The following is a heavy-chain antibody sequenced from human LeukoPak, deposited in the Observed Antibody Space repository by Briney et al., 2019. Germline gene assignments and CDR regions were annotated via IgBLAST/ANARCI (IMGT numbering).Heavy chain of an antibody. V-gene: IGHV3-48*03. CDR1: GFTFSSYE. CDR2: ISSSGSTI. Sequence: PGGSLRLSCAASGFTFSSYEMNWVRQAPGKGLEWVSYISSSGSTIYYADSVKGRFTISRDNAKNSLYLQMNTLRVEDTAVYYCARDRTRGPYWGQGTLVTVSS. J-gene: IGHJ4*02. CDR3: ARDRTRGPY.